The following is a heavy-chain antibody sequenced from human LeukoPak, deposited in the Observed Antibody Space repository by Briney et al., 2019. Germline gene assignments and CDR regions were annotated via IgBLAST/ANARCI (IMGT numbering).Heavy chain of an antibody. Sequence: SVKVSCKASGGTFSSYTISWVRQAPGQGLEWMGRIIPILGIANYAQKFQGRVTITADKSTSTAYMERSSLRSEDTAVYYCASSLSGSYASDYWGQGTLVTVSS. CDR2: IIPILGIA. CDR3: ASSLSGSYASDY. J-gene: IGHJ4*02. CDR1: GGTFSSYT. D-gene: IGHD1-26*01. V-gene: IGHV1-69*02.